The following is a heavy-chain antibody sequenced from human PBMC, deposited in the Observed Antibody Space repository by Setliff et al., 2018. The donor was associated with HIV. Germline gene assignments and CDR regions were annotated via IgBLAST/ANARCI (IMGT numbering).Heavy chain of an antibody. J-gene: IGHJ4*02. D-gene: IGHD3-22*01. Sequence: ASVKVSCKASGYTFTSYAMHWVRQAPGQRLEWMGWINAGNGNIKYSQKFKGRVTITRDTSASTAYMELSSLRSEDTAVYYCARGGTYYYDSSGYFIPGKYWGQGSLVTVSS. V-gene: IGHV1-3*01. CDR2: INAGNGNI. CDR1: GYTFTSYA. CDR3: ARGGTYYYDSSGYFIPGKY.